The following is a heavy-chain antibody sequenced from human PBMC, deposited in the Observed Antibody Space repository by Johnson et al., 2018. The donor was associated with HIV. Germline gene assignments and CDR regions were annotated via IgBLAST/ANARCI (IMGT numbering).Heavy chain of an antibody. Sequence: LVESGRGLVQPGGSLRLSCAASGFTFSSYAMSWVRQAPGKGLEWVSAISGSGGSTYYADSVKGRFTISRDNSKNTLYLQMNSLRAEDTAVYYCAGDEGIEWELLHNAFDIWGQGTMVTGSS. CDR2: ISGSGGST. CDR3: AGDEGIEWELLHNAFDI. CDR1: GFTFSSYA. V-gene: IGHV3-23*04. D-gene: IGHD1-26*01. J-gene: IGHJ3*02.